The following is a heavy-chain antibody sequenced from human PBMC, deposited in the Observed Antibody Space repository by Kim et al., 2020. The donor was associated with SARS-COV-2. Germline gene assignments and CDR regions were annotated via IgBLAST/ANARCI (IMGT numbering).Heavy chain of an antibody. J-gene: IGHJ5*02. CDR2: IYYSGST. Sequence: SETLSLTCTVSGGSISSSSYYWGWIRQPPGKGLEWIGSIYYSGSTYYNPSLKSRVTISVDTSKNQFSLKLSSVTAADTAVYYCARTIRGGVVIATPNWFDPGGWGTLAT. D-gene: IGHD2-21*01. V-gene: IGHV4-39*01. CDR1: GGSISSSSYY. CDR3: ARTIRGGVVIATPNWFDP.